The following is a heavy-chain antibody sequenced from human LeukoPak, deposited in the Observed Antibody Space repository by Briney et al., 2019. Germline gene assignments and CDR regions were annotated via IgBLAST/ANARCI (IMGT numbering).Heavy chain of an antibody. D-gene: IGHD3-16*02. Sequence: SETLSLTCAVYGGSFSGDYWSWIRQPPGKGLEWIGEINHSGSTNYNPSLKSRVTISVDTSKNQFSLKLSSVTAADTAVYYCASLFNVRSYYYYMDVWGKGTTVTVSS. CDR3: ASLFNVRSYYYYMDV. V-gene: IGHV4-34*01. CDR2: INHSGST. CDR1: GGSFSGDY. J-gene: IGHJ6*03.